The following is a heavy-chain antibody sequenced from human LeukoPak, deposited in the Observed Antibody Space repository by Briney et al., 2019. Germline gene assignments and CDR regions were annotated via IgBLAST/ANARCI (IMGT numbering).Heavy chain of an antibody. Sequence: ASVKVSCKASGYTFTDYYMIWVRQAPGQGLEWLGWISERGGTYYAQKFQGGVTMTRDTSIRTAYMELSRLTSDDTAVYYCARGHEVAASFDYWGQGSLVTVSS. J-gene: IGHJ4*02. V-gene: IGHV1-2*02. CDR2: ISERGGT. D-gene: IGHD6-19*01. CDR1: GYTFTDYY. CDR3: ARGHEVAASFDY.